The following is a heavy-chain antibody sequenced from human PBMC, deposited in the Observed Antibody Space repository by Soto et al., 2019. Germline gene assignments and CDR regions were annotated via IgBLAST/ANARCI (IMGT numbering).Heavy chain of an antibody. CDR3: ARSRRQWFGGVLSYYFDY. D-gene: IGHD3-10*01. V-gene: IGHV3-7*01. CDR1: GFIFRTHW. Sequence: PGGSLRLSCEASGFIFRTHWMPWVRQAPGKGLEWVANIKEDGSEENYVDSVKGRFAVSRDKDKNSLYLQLNSLRVEDTAVYYCARSRRQWFGGVLSYYFDYWGQGTVVTVSS. CDR2: IKEDGSEE. J-gene: IGHJ4*02.